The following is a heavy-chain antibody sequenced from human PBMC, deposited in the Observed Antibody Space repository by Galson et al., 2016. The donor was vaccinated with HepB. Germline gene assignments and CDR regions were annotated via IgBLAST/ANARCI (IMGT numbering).Heavy chain of an antibody. CDR3: AKSNSTGWYKVFDS. D-gene: IGHD6-19*01. V-gene: IGHV3-23*01. CDR1: GFTFTTHT. Sequence: SLRLSCAASGFTFTTHTMNWVRQAPGKGLEWVSGISGTGQTTYFADSVKGRFTVSRDKSKNTVSLHMNSLRAEDTAIYYRAKSNSTGWYKVFDSWGQGNLVTVSS. J-gene: IGHJ4*02. CDR2: ISGTGQTT.